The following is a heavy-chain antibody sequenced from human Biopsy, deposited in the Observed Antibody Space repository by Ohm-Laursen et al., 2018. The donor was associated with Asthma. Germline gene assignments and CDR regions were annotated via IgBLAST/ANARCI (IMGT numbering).Heavy chain of an antibody. J-gene: IGHJ3*01. CDR1: GYTLINYA. V-gene: IGHV1-3*01. D-gene: IGHD3-9*01. CDR2: INAANGNT. CDR3: ARTYYDFLTGQVNDAFAL. Sequence: AASVKVSCKTSGYTLINYAIHWVRQAPGHSLEWMGWINAANGNTKYSQKVQGRVTITRDTSASTAYMDLRSLRSEDTAMYYCARTYYDFLTGQVNDAFALWGQGTMVTVSS.